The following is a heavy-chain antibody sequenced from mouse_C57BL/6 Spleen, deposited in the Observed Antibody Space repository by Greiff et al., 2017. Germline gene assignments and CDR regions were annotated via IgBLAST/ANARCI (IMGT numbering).Heavy chain of an antibody. J-gene: IGHJ4*01. D-gene: IGHD5-1*01. CDR2: IWPGGGT. CDR1: GFSLTSYA. CDR3: ARKYLYAMDY. V-gene: IGHV2-9-1*01. Sequence: QVQLKESGPGLVAPSQSLSITCTVSGFSLTSYAISWVRQPPGKGLEWLGVIWPGGGTNYHSALKSRLSISKDNYKSQVFLKMNSLQTDYTARYYCARKYLYAMDYWGQGTSVTVSS.